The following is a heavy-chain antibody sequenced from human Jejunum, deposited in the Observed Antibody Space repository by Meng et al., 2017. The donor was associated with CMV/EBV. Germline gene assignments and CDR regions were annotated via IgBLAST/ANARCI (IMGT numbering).Heavy chain of an antibody. J-gene: IGHJ6*02. Sequence: SGFTFSSHSIAWVRQAPGKGLEWVSSISGFSTYIYYADSVKGRFNISRDNTKNSVYLQMNNLRAEDTAVYYCAREGELDYGDHGVWGQGTSVTVSS. CDR3: AREGELDYGDHGV. CDR2: ISGFSTYI. CDR1: GFTFSSHS. V-gene: IGHV3-21*06. D-gene: IGHD4-17*01.